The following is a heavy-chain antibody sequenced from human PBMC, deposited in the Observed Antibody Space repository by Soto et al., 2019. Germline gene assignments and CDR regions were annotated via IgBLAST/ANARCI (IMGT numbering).Heavy chain of an antibody. V-gene: IGHV2-26*01. J-gene: IGHJ6*02. Sequence: SGPTLVNPTETLTLTCTVSGFSLSNARMGVSWIRQPRGKAREWLAHIFSNDEKSYSTSLKSRLTISKDTSKSQVVLTMTNMDPVDTATYNCGRIRIVVVSNYYYYYGMDVWGQGTTVTVSS. D-gene: IGHD3-22*01. CDR3: GRIRIVVVSNYYYYYGMDV. CDR2: IFSNDEK. CDR1: GFSLSNARMG.